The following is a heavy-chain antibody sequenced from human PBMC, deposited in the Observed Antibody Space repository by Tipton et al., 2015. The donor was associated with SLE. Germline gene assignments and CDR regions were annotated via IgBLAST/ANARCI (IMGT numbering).Heavy chain of an antibody. J-gene: IGHJ6*02. CDR3: ARAASYYYYGMDV. Sequence: TLSLTCTVSGGSISSYYWSWIRQPPGKGLEWIGYIYYSGSTNNNPSLKSRVTISVDTSKNQFSLKLSSVTAADTSVYYCARAASYYYYGMDVWGQGTTVTVSS. CDR1: GGSISSYY. V-gene: IGHV4-59*12. CDR2: IYYSGST.